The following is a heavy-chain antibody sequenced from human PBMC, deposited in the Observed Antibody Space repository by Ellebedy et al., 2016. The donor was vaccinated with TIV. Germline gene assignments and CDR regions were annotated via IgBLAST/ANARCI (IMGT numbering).Heavy chain of an antibody. V-gene: IGHV1-8*02. CDR2: TNPNSGHT. CDR1: GYTFTGYY. D-gene: IGHD5-18*01. J-gene: IGHJ5*02. Sequence: AASVKVSCKASGYTFTGYYIHWVRQTPGQGLEWMGWTNPNSGHTGYAQKFQGRVTMTRSTSISTAYMELSSLRSEDTAVYYCARDLYNYALNWFDPWGQGTLVTVSS. CDR3: ARDLYNYALNWFDP.